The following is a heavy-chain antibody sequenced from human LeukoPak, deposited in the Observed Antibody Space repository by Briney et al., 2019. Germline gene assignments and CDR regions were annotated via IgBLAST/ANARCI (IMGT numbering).Heavy chain of an antibody. J-gene: IGHJ3*02. D-gene: IGHD2/OR15-2a*01. Sequence: GGSLRLSCAASGFTFSSYAMHWVRQAPGKGLEWGAVISYDGSNKYYADSVKGRFTISRDNAKNSLYLQMNSLRAEDTAVYYCARSPRQILNAFDIWGQGTMVTVSS. V-gene: IGHV3-30*04. CDR1: GFTFSSYA. CDR2: ISYDGSNK. CDR3: ARSPRQILNAFDI.